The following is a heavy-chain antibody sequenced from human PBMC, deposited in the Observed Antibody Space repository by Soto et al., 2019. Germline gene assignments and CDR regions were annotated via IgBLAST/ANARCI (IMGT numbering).Heavy chain of an antibody. D-gene: IGHD3-3*01. CDR3: ARLSYGSLERYFDY. CDR2: IKGDGSEI. Sequence: ESGGGLVQPGGSLRLSCTASEFDFSTSWMSWVRQAPGKGLEWVANIKGDGSEIYYVDSVKGRFTVSRDNAKRSLWLQMNGLRADDSAVYYCARLSYGSLERYFDYWGQGTPVTVSS. J-gene: IGHJ4*02. CDR1: EFDFSTSW. V-gene: IGHV3-7*05.